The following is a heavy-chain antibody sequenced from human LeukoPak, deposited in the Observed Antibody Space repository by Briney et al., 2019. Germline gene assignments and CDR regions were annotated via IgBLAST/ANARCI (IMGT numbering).Heavy chain of an antibody. J-gene: IGHJ4*02. V-gene: IGHV3-21*01. CDR1: GFTFSSYS. CDR3: ARGSIAVAGTYVY. Sequence: GGSLRLSCAASGFTFSSYSMNWVRQAPGKGLEWVSSISSSSSYIYYADSVKGRFTISRDNAKNSLYLQMNNLRAEDTAVYYCARGSIAVAGTYVYWGQGTLVTVSS. D-gene: IGHD6-19*01. CDR2: ISSSSSYI.